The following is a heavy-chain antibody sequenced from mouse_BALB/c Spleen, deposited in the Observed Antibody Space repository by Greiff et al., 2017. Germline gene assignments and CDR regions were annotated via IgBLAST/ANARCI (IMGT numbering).Heavy chain of an antibody. CDR2: INPSNGGT. CDR3: TRSGDGYYEAMDY. Sequence: QVQLQQSGAELVKPGASVKLSCKASGYTFTSYYMYWVKQRPGQGLEWIGEINPSNGGTNFNEKFKSKATLTVDKSSSTAYMQLSSLTSEDSAVYYCTRSGDGYYEAMDYWGQGTSVTVSS. D-gene: IGHD2-3*01. J-gene: IGHJ4*01. V-gene: IGHV1S81*02. CDR1: GYTFTSYY.